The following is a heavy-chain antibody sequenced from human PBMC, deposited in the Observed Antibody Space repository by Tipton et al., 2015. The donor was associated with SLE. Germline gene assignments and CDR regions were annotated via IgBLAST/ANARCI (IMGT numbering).Heavy chain of an antibody. CDR2: IYYSGST. J-gene: IGHJ2*01. CDR1: GGSISSYY. Sequence: TLSLTCTVSGGSISSYYWGWIRQPPGKGLEWIGSIYYSGSTYYNPSLKSRVTISVDTSKNQFSLKLRSVTAADTAVYYCARAGTGVANTYWYFDLWGRGTLVTVSS. D-gene: IGHD5-12*01. CDR3: ARAGTGVANTYWYFDL. V-gene: IGHV4-39*07.